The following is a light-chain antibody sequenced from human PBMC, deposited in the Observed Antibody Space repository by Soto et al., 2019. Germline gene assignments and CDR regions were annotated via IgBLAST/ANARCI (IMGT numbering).Light chain of an antibody. V-gene: IGKV3-20*01. CDR2: DAS. CDR1: QSVSSY. J-gene: IGKJ1*01. CDR3: QQYGSSPRT. Sequence: EIVSTQSPATLSLSPWERATLSCRASQSVSSYLAWYQQEPGQAPRLLIYDASNRATGIPDRFSGSGSGTDFTLTISRLEPEDFAVYYCQQYGSSPRTFGQGTKVDIK.